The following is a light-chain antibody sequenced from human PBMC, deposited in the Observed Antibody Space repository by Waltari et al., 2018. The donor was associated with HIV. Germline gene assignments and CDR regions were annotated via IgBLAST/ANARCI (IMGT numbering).Light chain of an antibody. V-gene: IGLV3-19*01. CDR2: GKD. CDR1: SLRRYS. Sequence: SSDLTQDPAVSVALGQTVRITCQGDSLRRYSANWYQQKPGQAPVVFMYGKDNRPSGSPDRFSDSSSGNTGSLTITGAQAEDETVYYCDSRDTNDKHHVFGTGTKVTV. J-gene: IGLJ1*01. CDR3: DSRDTNDKHHV.